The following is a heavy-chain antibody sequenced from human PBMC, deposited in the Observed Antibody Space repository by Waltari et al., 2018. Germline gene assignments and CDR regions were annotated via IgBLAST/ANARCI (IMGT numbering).Heavy chain of an antibody. CDR3: ARPGNFHWYFDL. J-gene: IGHJ2*01. D-gene: IGHD1-1*01. V-gene: IGHV3-21*01. CDR1: GFTFSSYS. Sequence: EVQLVESGGGLVKPGGSLRLSCAASGFTFSSYSMNWVRQAPGKGLELVSSISSSSSYLYYADSVKGRVTISRDNAKNSLYLQMNSLRAEDTAVYYCARPGNFHWYFDLWGRGTLVTVSS. CDR2: ISSSSSYL.